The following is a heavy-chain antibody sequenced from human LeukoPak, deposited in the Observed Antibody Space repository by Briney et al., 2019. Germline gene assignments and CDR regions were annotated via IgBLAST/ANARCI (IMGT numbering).Heavy chain of an antibody. Sequence: GGSLRLSCAASGFTFSSYGMNWVRQAPGKGLEWVSYISSSSSTIYYADSVKGRFTISRDNAKDSLYLQMNSLRDEDTAVYYCAREDPYSSGWSFDYWGQGTLVTVSS. J-gene: IGHJ4*02. D-gene: IGHD6-19*01. CDR3: AREDPYSSGWSFDY. CDR1: GFTFSSYG. CDR2: ISSSSSTI. V-gene: IGHV3-48*02.